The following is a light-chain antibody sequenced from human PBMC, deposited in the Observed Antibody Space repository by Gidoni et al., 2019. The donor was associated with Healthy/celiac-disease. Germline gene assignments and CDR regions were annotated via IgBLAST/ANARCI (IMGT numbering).Light chain of an antibody. CDR2: DNS. Sequence: QSVLTQPPSVSAAPGPRVTISCTGSSSNIGAGYDVHWYQQLPGTAPKLLIYDNSNRPSGVPDRFSGSKSGTSASLAITGLQAEDEADYYCQSYDSSLSGVFGTGTKVTVL. CDR3: QSYDSSLSGV. V-gene: IGLV1-40*01. J-gene: IGLJ1*01. CDR1: SSNIGAGYD.